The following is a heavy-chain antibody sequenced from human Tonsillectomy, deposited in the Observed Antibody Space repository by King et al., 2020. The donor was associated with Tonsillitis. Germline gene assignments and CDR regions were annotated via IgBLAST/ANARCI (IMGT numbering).Heavy chain of an antibody. CDR3: ESESPPHCISTSCAPAYYYYYYMDV. CDR1: GGSISSGSYY. J-gene: IGHJ6*03. V-gene: IGHV4-61*02. D-gene: IGHD2-2*01. Sequence: QLQESGPGLVKPSQTLSLTCTVSGGSISSGSYYWSWIRQPAGKGLEWIGRIYTSGSTNYNPSLKSRVTMSVDTSKNQFPLKLSSVTAADTAVYYCESESPPHCISTSCAPAYYYYYYMDVWGKGTTVTVSS. CDR2: IYTSGST.